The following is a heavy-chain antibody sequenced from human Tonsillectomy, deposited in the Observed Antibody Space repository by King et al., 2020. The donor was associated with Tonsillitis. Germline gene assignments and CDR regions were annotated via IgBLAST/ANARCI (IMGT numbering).Heavy chain of an antibody. CDR2: INHTGNT. CDR3: ARHHSSGWYYFDY. Sequence: VQLQQWGAGLLKPSETLSLTCAVYGGSFSDYSWSWIRQPPGKGLEWIGEINHTGNTNYNPSLKSRVTMSVDTSKNQFSRKLGSVTAADTAVYYCARHHSSGWYYFDYWGQGTQATVSS. CDR1: GGSFSDYS. D-gene: IGHD6-19*01. J-gene: IGHJ4*02. V-gene: IGHV4-34*01.